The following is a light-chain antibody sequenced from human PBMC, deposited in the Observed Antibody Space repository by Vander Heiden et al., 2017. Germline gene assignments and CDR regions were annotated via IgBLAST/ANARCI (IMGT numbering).Light chain of an antibody. CDR3: QQYGSSPLYT. V-gene: IGKV3-20*01. CDR1: QSVSSSY. CDR2: GAS. J-gene: IGKJ2*01. Sequence: IVLTQSPGTLSLSPGERATLSCRASQSVSSSYLAWYQQKPGQAPRLLTYGASSRATGIPDRFSGSGSGTDFTLTISTLEPEDSAVYYCQQYGSSPLYTFGQGTKLEIK.